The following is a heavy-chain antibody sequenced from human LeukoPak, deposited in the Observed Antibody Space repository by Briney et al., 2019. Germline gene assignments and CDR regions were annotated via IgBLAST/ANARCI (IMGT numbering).Heavy chain of an antibody. CDR1: GGSVTSASNY. J-gene: IGHJ5*02. Sequence: SETLSLTCTVSGGSVTSASNYWTWIRQPPGKGLEWIGYIYFSGDTNYNPSLKNRVTISLDTSKNHLSLKLSSVTAGDTAVYYCARADTYYYDSSGYPNGFDPWGQGTLVTVSS. D-gene: IGHD3-22*01. CDR3: ARADTYYYDSSGYPNGFDP. V-gene: IGHV4-61*03. CDR2: IYFSGDT.